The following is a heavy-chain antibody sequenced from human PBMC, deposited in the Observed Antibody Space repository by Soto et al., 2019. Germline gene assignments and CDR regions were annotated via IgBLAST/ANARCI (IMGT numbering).Heavy chain of an antibody. Sequence: QVQLVQSGAEVKKPGSSVKVSCKASGGTFSSYAISWVRQAPGQGLEWMGGIIPIFGTANYAQKFQGRVTITADESTSTAYMELSSLRSEDTAVYYCARGETYYYDSSPLYNWFDPWGQGTLVTVSS. D-gene: IGHD3-22*01. V-gene: IGHV1-69*12. CDR3: ARGETYYYDSSPLYNWFDP. CDR1: GGTFSSYA. J-gene: IGHJ5*02. CDR2: IIPIFGTA.